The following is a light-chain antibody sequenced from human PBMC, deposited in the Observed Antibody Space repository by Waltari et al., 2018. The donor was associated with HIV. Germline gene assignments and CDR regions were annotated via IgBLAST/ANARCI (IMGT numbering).Light chain of an antibody. Sequence: IQMPQSPSSLSASVGDRVTITCRARQGIRNDLGWYKQKPGKAPKRLIHAASSLQSGVPSRFRGSGSGTEFTLKISSLQPEDSATYYCLQHNGYPRTFGQGTKLEI. V-gene: IGKV1-17*01. CDR1: QGIRND. CDR3: LQHNGYPRT. J-gene: IGKJ2*01. CDR2: AAS.